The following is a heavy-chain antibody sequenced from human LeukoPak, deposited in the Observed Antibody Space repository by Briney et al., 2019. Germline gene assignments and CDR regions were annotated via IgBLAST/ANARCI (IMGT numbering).Heavy chain of an antibody. V-gene: IGHV3-30*18. Sequence: GGSLRLSCAASGFTFSSYGMHWVRQAPGKGLEWVAVISYDGGKKYYADSVKGRFTISRDNSKNTLYLQMNSLRAEDTAVYYCAKDPTKAGVLYYFDYWGQGTLVTVSS. D-gene: IGHD3-16*01. CDR1: GFTFSSYG. CDR3: AKDPTKAGVLYYFDY. J-gene: IGHJ4*02. CDR2: ISYDGGKK.